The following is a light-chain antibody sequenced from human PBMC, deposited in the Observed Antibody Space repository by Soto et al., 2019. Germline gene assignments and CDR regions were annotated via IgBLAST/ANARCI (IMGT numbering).Light chain of an antibody. CDR3: QSYDSSLSGSEV. Sequence: QSVLTQPPSVSGAPGQRVTISCTGSSSNIGAGYDVHWYQHLPGTAPKLLIYGNSNRPSGVPDRFSGSKSGTSASLAISGLQADDEADYYCQSYDSSLSGSEVFGGGTQLTVL. CDR2: GNS. J-gene: IGLJ7*01. CDR1: SSNIGAGYD. V-gene: IGLV1-40*01.